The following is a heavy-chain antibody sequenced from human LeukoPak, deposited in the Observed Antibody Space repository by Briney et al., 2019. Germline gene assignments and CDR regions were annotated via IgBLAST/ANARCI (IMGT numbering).Heavy chain of an antibody. CDR1: GFTFSNYA. CDR2: ITDGGGST. D-gene: IGHD6-6*01. Sequence: GGSLRLSGAGPGFTFSNYAMSWVRQAPGKGLEWVSAITDGGGSTDHADSVKGRFTISRDNSDNMLYLQMTSLRVEDTAVYYCAKGSSSSRPYYFDFWGQGTLVTVSS. CDR3: AKGSSSSRPYYFDF. V-gene: IGHV3-23*01. J-gene: IGHJ4*02.